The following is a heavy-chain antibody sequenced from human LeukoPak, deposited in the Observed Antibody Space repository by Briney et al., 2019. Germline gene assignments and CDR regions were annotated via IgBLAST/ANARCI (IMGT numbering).Heavy chain of an antibody. CDR2: ITSSGST. J-gene: IGHJ4*02. D-gene: IGHD6-13*01. CDR3: AKYTSRWDEDY. Sequence: GGSLRLSCAASGFTFSSCPMTWVRQAPGKGLEWVSAITSSGSTYYADSVKGQFTISRDNSKNTLYLQMNSLRAEDTAVYYCAKYTSRWDEDYWGQGSLVTVSS. CDR1: GFTFSSCP. V-gene: IGHV3-23*01.